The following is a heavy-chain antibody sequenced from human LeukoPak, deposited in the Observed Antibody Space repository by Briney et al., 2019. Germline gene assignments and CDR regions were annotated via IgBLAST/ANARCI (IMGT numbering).Heavy chain of an antibody. Sequence: GGSLRLSCAASGFTFSSYAMSWVRQAPGKGLGWVSAISGSGGSTYYADSVKGRFTISRDNSKNTLYLQMNSLRAEDTAVYYCAKHMRGYSYGYFDYWGQGTLVTVSS. CDR2: ISGSGGST. CDR3: AKHMRGYSYGYFDY. CDR1: GFTFSSYA. J-gene: IGHJ4*02. V-gene: IGHV3-23*01. D-gene: IGHD5-18*01.